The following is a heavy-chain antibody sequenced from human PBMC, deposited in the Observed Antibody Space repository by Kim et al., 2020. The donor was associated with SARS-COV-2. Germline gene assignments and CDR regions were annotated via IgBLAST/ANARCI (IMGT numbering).Heavy chain of an antibody. CDR3: ARQGGGSPQRYYYYYYMDV. CDR1: GGSISSYY. J-gene: IGHJ6*03. Sequence: SETLSLTCTVSGGSISSYYWSWIRQPPGKGLEWIGYIYYSGSTNYNPSLKSRVTISVDTSKNQFSLKLSSVTAADTAVYYCARQGGGSPQRYYYYYYMDVWGKGTTVTVSS. CDR2: IYYSGST. V-gene: IGHV4-59*08. D-gene: IGHD3-16*01.